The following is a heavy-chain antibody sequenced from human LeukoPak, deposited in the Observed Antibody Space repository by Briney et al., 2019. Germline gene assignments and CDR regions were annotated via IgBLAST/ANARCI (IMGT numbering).Heavy chain of an antibody. CDR1: GGSISSGSYY. Sequence: SETLSLTCTVSGGSISSGSYYWSWIRQTAGKGLEWIGRIYTSGSTNYNPSLKSRVTISVDTSKNQFSLKLSSVTAADTAVYYCARGGKTYGGNPSYYFDYWGQGTLVTVSS. J-gene: IGHJ4*02. CDR2: IYTSGST. V-gene: IGHV4-61*02. CDR3: ARGGKTYGGNPSYYFDY. D-gene: IGHD4-23*01.